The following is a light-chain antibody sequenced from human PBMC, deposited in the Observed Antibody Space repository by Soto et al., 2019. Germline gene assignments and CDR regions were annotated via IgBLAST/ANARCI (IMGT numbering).Light chain of an antibody. J-gene: IGLJ2*01. CDR2: EVR. V-gene: IGLV2-14*01. CDR3: SSYTSKSSLI. CDR1: MRDVGAYNL. Sequence: LTQPASVSGSPGQSITISCAGTMRDVGAYNLVSWYQQHPGRAPQPIIYEVRNRPSGISFRFSGSKSGNTASLTISGLQAEDEADYYCSSYTSKSSLIFGGGTKVTVL.